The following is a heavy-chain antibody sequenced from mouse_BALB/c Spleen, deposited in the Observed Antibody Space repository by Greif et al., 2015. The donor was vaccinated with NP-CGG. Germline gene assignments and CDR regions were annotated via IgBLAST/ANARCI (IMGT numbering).Heavy chain of an antibody. CDR1: GYTFTDYY. Sequence: VQLQRSGPELVKPGASVKISCKASGYTFTDYYINWVKQKPGQGLEWIGWIYPGSGNTKYNEKFKGKATLTVDTSSSTAYMQLSSLTSEDTAVYFCARRTGTEAMDYWGQGTSVTVSS. D-gene: IGHD4-1*01. CDR2: IYPGSGNT. V-gene: IGHV1-84*02. J-gene: IGHJ4*01. CDR3: ARRTGTEAMDY.